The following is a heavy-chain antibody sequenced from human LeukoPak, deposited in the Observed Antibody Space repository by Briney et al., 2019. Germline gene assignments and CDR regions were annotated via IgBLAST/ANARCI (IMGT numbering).Heavy chain of an antibody. J-gene: IGHJ5*02. CDR1: GFTFSSYG. Sequence: GGSLRLSCSASGFTFSSYGMHWVRQAPGQGLEYVSAISTNEGSTYYADSVKGRFTISRDNSKNTLYLQMSSLRAEDTAVYYCVKDWGSGHNWFDPWGQGTLVTVSS. D-gene: IGHD6-19*01. CDR3: VKDWGSGHNWFDP. V-gene: IGHV3-64D*09. CDR2: ISTNEGST.